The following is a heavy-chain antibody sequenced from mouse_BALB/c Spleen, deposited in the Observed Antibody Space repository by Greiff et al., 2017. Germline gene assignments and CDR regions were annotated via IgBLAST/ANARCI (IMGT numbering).Heavy chain of an antibody. D-gene: IGHD2-3*01. J-gene: IGHJ2*01. CDR1: GFTFSSFG. CDR2: ISSGSSTI. CDR3: AKTHLCDGYSYYFGY. V-gene: IGHV5-17*02. Sequence: EVHLVESGGGLVQPGGSRKLSCAASGFTFSSFGMHWVRQAPEKGLEWVAYISSGSSTIYYADTVKGRFTISRDNPKNTLFLQMSSLMSEDTAMYYCAKTHLCDGYSYYFGYWGQGTTLTVSA.